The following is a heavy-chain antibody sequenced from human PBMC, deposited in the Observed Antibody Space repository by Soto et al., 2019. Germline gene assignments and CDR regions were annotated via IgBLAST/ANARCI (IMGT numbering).Heavy chain of an antibody. CDR1: GYSFSRYW. D-gene: IGHD3-22*01. CDR3: ARDTFSGDSSGPHY. CDR2: IYPGDSDT. V-gene: IGHV5-51*01. J-gene: IGHJ4*02. Sequence: GESLKISCKGSGYSFSRYWIAWMRQTPGKGLEWMGLIYPGDSDTRYSPSFQGQVTISADKSITTAYLQWSSLKASDTAIYYCARDTFSGDSSGPHYWGQGTLVTVSS.